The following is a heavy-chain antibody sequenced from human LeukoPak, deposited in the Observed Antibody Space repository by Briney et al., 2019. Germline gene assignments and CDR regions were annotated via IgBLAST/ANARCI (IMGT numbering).Heavy chain of an antibody. CDR3: ARDAGPSSGWHNYFDY. CDR2: ISSSSSYI. CDR1: GFTFSSYS. Sequence: GGSLRLSCAASGFTFSSYSMNWVRQAPGKGLDWVSSISSSSSYIYYADSVKGQFTTSRDNAKNSLYLQMNSLRAEDTAVYYCARDAGPSSGWHNYFDYWGQGTLVTVSS. D-gene: IGHD6-19*01. J-gene: IGHJ4*02. V-gene: IGHV3-21*01.